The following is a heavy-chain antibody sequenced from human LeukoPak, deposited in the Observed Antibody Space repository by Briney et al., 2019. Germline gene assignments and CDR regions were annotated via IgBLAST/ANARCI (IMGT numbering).Heavy chain of an antibody. V-gene: IGHV3-33*01. J-gene: IGHJ4*02. CDR1: GXTFSNYG. Sequence: GGSLRLSWAASGXTFSNYGMHWVRQAPGKGLESVAVIWYDGSNKYYADSVKGRFTLSRDNSKNTLFLQMNSLRPEDTAVYFCARDLTQLALFDYWGQGTLVTVSS. CDR2: IWYDGSNK. D-gene: IGHD6-13*01. CDR3: ARDLTQLALFDY.